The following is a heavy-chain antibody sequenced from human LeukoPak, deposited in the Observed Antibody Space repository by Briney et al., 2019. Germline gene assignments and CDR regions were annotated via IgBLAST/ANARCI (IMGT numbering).Heavy chain of an antibody. Sequence: ETLSLTCTVSGYSISSGYYWGWIRQPPGKGLEWVGRIKSKTDGETTDYAAPVKGRFTISRDDSKNTLFLQMNSLEAEDTAVYYCTTDAVLMAAAGIGYWGQGTLVTVSS. CDR1: GYSISSGYY. D-gene: IGHD6-13*01. J-gene: IGHJ4*02. CDR2: IKSKTDGETT. V-gene: IGHV3-15*01. CDR3: TTDAVLMAAAGIGY.